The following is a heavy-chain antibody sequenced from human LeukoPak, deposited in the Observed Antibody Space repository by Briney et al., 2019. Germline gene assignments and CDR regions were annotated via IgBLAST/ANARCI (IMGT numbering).Heavy chain of an antibody. D-gene: IGHD3-16*02. J-gene: IGHJ5*01. CDR3: ARDKYKSFVWGSQRYFDS. Sequence: PGGSLRLSCAASGFTFEDYGMSWVRHAPGKRLEWFFGINWNGDSKVYADSVKGRFSISRDNAKNSLYLQMNSLRAEDTALYYCARDKYKSFVWGSQRYFDSWGQGIQVIVSS. CDR1: GFTFEDYG. V-gene: IGHV3-20*04. CDR2: INWNGDSK.